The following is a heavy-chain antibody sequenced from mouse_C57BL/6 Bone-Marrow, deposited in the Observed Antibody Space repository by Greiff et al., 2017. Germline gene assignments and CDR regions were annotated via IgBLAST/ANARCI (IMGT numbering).Heavy chain of an antibody. Sequence: VKLMESGAELVRPGTSVKVSCKASGYAFTNYLIEWVKQRPGQGLEWIGEINPGSGGTNYNEKFKGKATLTADKSSSTAYMQLSSLTSEDSAVYFYARDRSKFWYVDVWGTGTTVTVSS. CDR3: ARDRSKFWYVDV. CDR1: GYAFTNYL. CDR2: INPGSGGT. D-gene: IGHD3-3*01. V-gene: IGHV1-54*01. J-gene: IGHJ1*03.